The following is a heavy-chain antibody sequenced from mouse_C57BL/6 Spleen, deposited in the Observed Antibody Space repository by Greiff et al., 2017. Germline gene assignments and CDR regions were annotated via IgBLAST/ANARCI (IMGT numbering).Heavy chain of an antibody. J-gene: IGHJ4*01. CDR2: IYPANGNT. CDR3: ASFQTAQGGYGMDY. CDR1: GFNIKNTY. V-gene: IGHV14-3*01. Sequence: EVQLQQSVAELVRPGASVKFSCTASGFNIKNTYMHWVKQRPEQGLEWIGRIYPANGNTKYTPKFQGKATLTADPSSNTAYLQLSSLTTESPAISSCASFQTAQGGYGMDYWGQGTLVTVS. D-gene: IGHD3-2*02.